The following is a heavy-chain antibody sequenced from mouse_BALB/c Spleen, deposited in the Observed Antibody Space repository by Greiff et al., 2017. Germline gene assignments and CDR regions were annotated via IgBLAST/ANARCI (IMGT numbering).Heavy chain of an antibody. J-gene: IGHJ4*01. CDR3: SGADYYAMDY. CDR2: IGPENGNT. Sequence: EVMLVESGAELVRPGASVKLSCTASGFNITDYYMHWVKQRPEQGLEWIGWIGPENGNTEYAPTFPGKATMTADTSSNTAYLQLSDLTSEYTAVYYCSGADYYAMDYWGQGTSVTVSS. V-gene: IGHV14-4*02. CDR1: GFNITDYY.